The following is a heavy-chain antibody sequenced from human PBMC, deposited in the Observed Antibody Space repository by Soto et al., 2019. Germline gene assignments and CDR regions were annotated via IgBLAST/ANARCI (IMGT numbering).Heavy chain of an antibody. Sequence: QLQLQESGPGLVKPSETLSLTCTVSGGSISSSCYYWGWIRQPPGKGLEWIGSIYYSGSTYYNPSLKSRVTISVDTSKNQFSLKLSSVTAAYTAVYYCARHCPDIVAPITWGYYFDYWGQGTLVTVSS. D-gene: IGHD5-12*01. CDR3: ARHCPDIVAPITWGYYFDY. J-gene: IGHJ4*02. CDR1: GGSISSSCYY. CDR2: IYYSGST. V-gene: IGHV4-39*01.